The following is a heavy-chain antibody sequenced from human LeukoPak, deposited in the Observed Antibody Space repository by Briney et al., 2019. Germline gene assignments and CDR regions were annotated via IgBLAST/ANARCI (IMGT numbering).Heavy chain of an antibody. V-gene: IGHV3-11*01. CDR1: GFTFSDYY. J-gene: IGHJ6*02. Sequence: PGGSLRLSCAASGFTFSDYYMSWIRQAPGKGLEWVSYISSSGSTIYYADSVKGRFTISRGNAKNSLYLQMNSLRAEDTAVYYCARHLGYDSSGYYPYYYYYGMDVWGQGTTVTVSS. CDR2: ISSSGSTI. CDR3: ARHLGYDSSGYYPYYYYYGMDV. D-gene: IGHD3-22*01.